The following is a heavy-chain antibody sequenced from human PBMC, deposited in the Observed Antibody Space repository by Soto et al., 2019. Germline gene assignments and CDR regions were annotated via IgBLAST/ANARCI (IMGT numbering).Heavy chain of an antibody. Sequence: PSETLSLTCAVYGGSFSGYYWSWIRQPPGKGLEWIGEINHSGSTNYNPSLKSRVTISVDTSKNQFSLKLSSVTAADTAVYYCARGHEYSSSPVFDYWGQGTLVTVSS. CDR1: GGSFSGYY. V-gene: IGHV4-34*01. D-gene: IGHD6-6*01. CDR3: ARGHEYSSSPVFDY. J-gene: IGHJ4*02. CDR2: INHSGST.